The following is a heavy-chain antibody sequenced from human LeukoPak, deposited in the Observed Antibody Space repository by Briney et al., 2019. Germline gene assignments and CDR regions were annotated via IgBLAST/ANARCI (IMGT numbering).Heavy chain of an antibody. CDR2: ISDSGGRT. D-gene: IGHD4-17*01. Sequence: GGSLRLSCAASGFTFSNYAMSWVRQAPGNGLEWVSVISDSGGRTYYADSVKGRFTISRDNSKNTLYLHMNSLRAEDTAIYYCAKHGEAYGDSKTDYWGQGTLVTVSS. J-gene: IGHJ4*02. CDR1: GFTFSNYA. CDR3: AKHGEAYGDSKTDY. V-gene: IGHV3-23*01.